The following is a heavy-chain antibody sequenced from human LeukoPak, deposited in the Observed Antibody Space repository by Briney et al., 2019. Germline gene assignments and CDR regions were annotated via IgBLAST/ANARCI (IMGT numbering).Heavy chain of an antibody. D-gene: IGHD2-15*01. CDR2: IFYSGST. Sequence: ASETLSLTCIVSGDSIISSDYHWGWIRQPPGKEMEWIGTIFYSGSTHYSPSLKSRVTISVDTSKNLFSLNLSSVTAADTAVYHCARHCCRGPAKRTFDFWGQGTTVTVSS. CDR3: ARHCCRGPAKRTFDF. J-gene: IGHJ3*01. CDR1: GDSIISSDYH. V-gene: IGHV4-39*01.